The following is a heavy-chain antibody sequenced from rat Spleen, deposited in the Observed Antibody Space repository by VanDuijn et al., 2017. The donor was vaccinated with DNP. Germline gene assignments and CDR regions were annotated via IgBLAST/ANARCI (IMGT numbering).Heavy chain of an antibody. CDR3: ARRTISDYYNGGPFDY. Sequence: EVQLVESGGGVVQPGRSMKLSCAASGFSFRSFPMAWVRQAPTKGLEWVATINTVGGSTYYRDSVKGRFTISRDNAKSTLYLQMDSLRSGDTATYYCARRTISDYYNGGPFDYWGQGVMVTVSS. J-gene: IGHJ2*01. V-gene: IGHV5-46*01. CDR2: INTVGGST. D-gene: IGHD1-1*01. CDR1: GFSFRSFP.